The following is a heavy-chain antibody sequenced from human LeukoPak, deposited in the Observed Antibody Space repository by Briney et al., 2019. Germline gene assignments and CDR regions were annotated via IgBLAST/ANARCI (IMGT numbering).Heavy chain of an antibody. CDR1: GGSISSYY. J-gene: IGHJ3*02. CDR2: IYYSGST. V-gene: IGHV4-59*08. D-gene: IGHD3-16*01. CDR3: ARHRVYYDYVWGSPRAFDI. Sequence: SETLSLTCTVSGGSISSYYWSWIRQPPGKGLEWIGYIYYSGSTNYNPSLKSRVTISVDTSKNQFSLKLSSVTAADTAVYYCARHRVYYDYVWGSPRAFDIWGQGTMVTVSS.